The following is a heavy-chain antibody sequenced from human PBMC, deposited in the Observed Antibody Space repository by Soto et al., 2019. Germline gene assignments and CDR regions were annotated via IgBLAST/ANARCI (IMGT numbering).Heavy chain of an antibody. Sequence: ASVKVSCKASGYTFTSYGISWVRQAPGQGLEWMGWISAYNGNTNYAQKLQGRVTMTTDTSTSTAYMELRSLRSDDTAVYYCARDMDRVVPAAIPWFDPWGQGTPVTVSS. J-gene: IGHJ5*02. CDR3: ARDMDRVVPAAIPWFDP. CDR1: GYTFTSYG. CDR2: ISAYNGNT. D-gene: IGHD2-2*01. V-gene: IGHV1-18*04.